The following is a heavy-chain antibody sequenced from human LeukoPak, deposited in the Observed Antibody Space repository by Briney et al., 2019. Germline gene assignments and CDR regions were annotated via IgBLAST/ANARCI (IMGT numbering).Heavy chain of an antibody. Sequence: ASVKVSCKASGYTFTCYYMHWVRQAPGQGLEWMGWINPNSGGTNYAQEFQGRVTMTRDTSISTAYMELSRLRSDDTAVYYCARVGDFWSGYHPQDWFDPWGQGTLVTVSS. J-gene: IGHJ5*02. V-gene: IGHV1-2*02. D-gene: IGHD3-3*01. CDR2: INPNSGGT. CDR3: ARVGDFWSGYHPQDWFDP. CDR1: GYTFTCYY.